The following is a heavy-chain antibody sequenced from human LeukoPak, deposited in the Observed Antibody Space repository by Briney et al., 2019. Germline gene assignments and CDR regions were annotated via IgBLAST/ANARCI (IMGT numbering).Heavy chain of an antibody. CDR1: GFTFSSYG. CDR3: ARGVAIQLPTQRYYYYYYMDV. Sequence: SGGSLRLSCAASGFTFSSYGMHWVRQAPGKGLEWVSYISSSGSTTYYADSVKGRFTISRDNAKNSLYLQMNSLRAEDTAVYYCARGVAIQLPTQRYYYYYYMDVWGKGTTVTISS. CDR2: ISSSGSTT. J-gene: IGHJ6*03. D-gene: IGHD2-2*01. V-gene: IGHV3-48*04.